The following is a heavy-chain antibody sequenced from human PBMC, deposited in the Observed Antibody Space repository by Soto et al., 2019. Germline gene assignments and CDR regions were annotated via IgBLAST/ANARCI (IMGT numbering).Heavy chain of an antibody. D-gene: IGHD3-3*01. CDR3: VRERTIFGVAPGGGVDV. V-gene: IGHV4-30-2*01. CDR2: IYHTGTT. CDR1: GGSITTSDYS. Sequence: QLQLQESGSGLVKPSQTLSLTCAVSGGSITTSDYSWSWIRQLPGRGLEWIGSIYHTGTTHYIPSLKSRVTMSLDKSKNQFSLDLTSMTAADTAVYYCVRERTIFGVAPGGGVDVWGRGTTVTVSS. J-gene: IGHJ6*02.